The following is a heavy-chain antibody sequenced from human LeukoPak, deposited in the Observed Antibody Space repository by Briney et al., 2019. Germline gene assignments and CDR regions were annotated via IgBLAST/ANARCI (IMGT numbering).Heavy chain of an antibody. CDR1: GFTFSSYW. Sequence: GGSLRLSCAASGFTFSSYWMHWVRQAPGKGLVWVSRINIDGSSTSYADSVKGRFTISRDNAKKTLYLQMNSLRAEDTAVYYCARGLYCSSTSCYWGHLDYWGQGTLVTVSS. J-gene: IGHJ4*02. CDR2: INIDGSST. CDR3: ARGLYCSSTSCYWGHLDY. D-gene: IGHD2-2*01. V-gene: IGHV3-74*01.